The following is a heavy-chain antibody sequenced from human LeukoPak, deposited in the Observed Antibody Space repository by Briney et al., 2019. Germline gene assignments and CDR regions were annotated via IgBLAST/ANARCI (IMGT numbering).Heavy chain of an antibody. D-gene: IGHD1-14*01. CDR1: GYTFTDYY. CDR3: ARDKRSTAGNWFDP. CDR2: INSNSGGT. Sequence: ASVKVPCKASGYTFTDYYIHWVRQAPGQGLEWMGRINSNSGGTNYAQRFQGRVTVTRDTSISTAYMELSTLRSDDAAVYYCARDKRSTAGNWFDPWGQGTLVTVSS. J-gene: IGHJ5*02. V-gene: IGHV1-2*06.